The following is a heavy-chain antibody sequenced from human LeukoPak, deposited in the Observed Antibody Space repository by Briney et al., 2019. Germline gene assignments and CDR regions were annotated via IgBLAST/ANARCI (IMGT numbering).Heavy chain of an antibody. CDR2: ISASGGVT. CDR3: AKGGIYGDCGAF. J-gene: IGHJ4*02. Sequence: PGGSLRLSCAASGFTFFESALSWVRQAPGKGLEWVAGISASGGVTYYTDSVKGRFTISRDTSKSTVYLQMHSLRVDDAAVYFCAKGGIYGDCGAFWGQGTVVAVSS. V-gene: IGHV3-23*01. CDR1: GFTFFESA. D-gene: IGHD4-17*01.